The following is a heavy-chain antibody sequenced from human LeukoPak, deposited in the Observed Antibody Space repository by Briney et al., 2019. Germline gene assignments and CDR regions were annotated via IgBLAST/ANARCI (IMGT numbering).Heavy chain of an antibody. Sequence: ASVKVSGKASGYTFTGYYVHWVRQAPGQGLEWMGWISPNNGGTSYAQNFRDRVTMTTDTSINTAYMELSWLTSDDTAVYYCAREWDCSGGICFPRGFDFWGQGTLVTVSS. V-gene: IGHV1-2*02. D-gene: IGHD2-15*01. CDR3: AREWDCSGGICFPRGFDF. CDR1: GYTFTGYY. CDR2: ISPNNGGT. J-gene: IGHJ4*02.